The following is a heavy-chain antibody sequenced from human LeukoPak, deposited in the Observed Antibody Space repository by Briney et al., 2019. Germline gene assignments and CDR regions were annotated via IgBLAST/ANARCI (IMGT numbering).Heavy chain of an antibody. J-gene: IGHJ4*02. V-gene: IGHV3-15*01. CDR2: IKSKGDGETT. Sequence: GGSLRLSCAASGFTFTNAWMTWGREAPGKGLEWVGRIKSKGDGETTDYASPVKGRFSMSRDDSKDTMYLQMYSLEAEDTAVYYCTTDLGLTMIRGVIVYWGQGALVTVSS. CDR3: TTDLGLTMIRGVIVY. CDR1: GFTFTNAW. D-gene: IGHD3-10*01.